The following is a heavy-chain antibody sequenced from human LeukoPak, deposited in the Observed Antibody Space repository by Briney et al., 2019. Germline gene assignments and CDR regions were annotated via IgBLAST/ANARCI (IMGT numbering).Heavy chain of an antibody. CDR1: GGSFSGYY. V-gene: IGHV4-34*01. CDR2: IYYTGGT. J-gene: IGHJ6*03. D-gene: IGHD2-15*01. Sequence: PSETLSLTCAIYGGSFSGYYWSWIRQSPGMGLEWIGTIYYTGGTYYNPSLKSRVTISVDTSKDQFSLRLSSVTAADTAIYYCARGYCFGGSCPYYYYYYMDVWGKGTTVTVSS. CDR3: ARGYCFGGSCPYYYYYYMDV.